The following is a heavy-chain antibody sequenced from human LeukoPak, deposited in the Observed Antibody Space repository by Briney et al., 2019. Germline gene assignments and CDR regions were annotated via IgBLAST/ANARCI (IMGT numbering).Heavy chain of an antibody. V-gene: IGHV4-30-4*01. D-gene: IGHD3-3*01. CDR2: IYYSGST. CDR3: ARSRSFYDFWSGYLRFDP. Sequence: SETLSLTCTVFGGSISSGDYYWSWIRQPPGKGLEWIGYIYYSGSTYYNPSLKSRVTISVDTSKNQFSLKLSSVTAADTAVYYCARSRSFYDFWSGYLRFDPWGQGTLVTVSS. CDR1: GGSISSGDYY. J-gene: IGHJ5*02.